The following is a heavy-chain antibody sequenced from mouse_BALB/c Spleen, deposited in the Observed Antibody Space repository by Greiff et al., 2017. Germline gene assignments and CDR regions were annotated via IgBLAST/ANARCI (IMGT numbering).Heavy chain of an antibody. CDR3: ARGDYYAMDY. CDR2: ISDGGSYT. CDR1: GFTFSDYC. J-gene: IGHJ4*01. Sequence: VQLKESGGGLVKPGGSLKLSCAASGFTFSDYCMYWVRQTPEKRLEWVATISDGGSYTYYPDSVKGRFTISRDNAKNNLYLQMSSLKSEDTAMYYCARGDYYAMDYWGQGTSVTVSS. V-gene: IGHV5-4*02.